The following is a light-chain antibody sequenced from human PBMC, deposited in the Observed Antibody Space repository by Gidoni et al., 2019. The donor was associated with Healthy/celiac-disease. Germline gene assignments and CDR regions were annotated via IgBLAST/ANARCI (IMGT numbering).Light chain of an antibody. J-gene: IGLJ2*01. Sequence: PRSLHRAPGQRVTISCTGSSSNIGAGYDVHWYQQLPGTAPKLLIYGNSNRPSGVPDRFSGSKSGTSASLAITGLQAEDEADYYCQSYDSSLPVFGGGTKLTVL. CDR1: SSNIGAGYD. V-gene: IGLV1-40*01. CDR2: GNS. CDR3: QSYDSSLPV.